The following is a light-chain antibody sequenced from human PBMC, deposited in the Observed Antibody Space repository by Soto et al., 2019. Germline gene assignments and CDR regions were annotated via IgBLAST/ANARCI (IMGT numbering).Light chain of an antibody. Sequence: SVLTQPASLSGSPGQAITLSCTGNSRDIGAYDYVSWYQQRPVKAPKLMIFDVTNRPSGVSDRFSGSKSGNTASLTISGLQTEDEADYYCSSYTSSSTPYVFGTGTKVTVL. V-gene: IGLV2-14*01. CDR1: SRDIGAYDY. CDR3: SSYTSSSTPYV. J-gene: IGLJ1*01. CDR2: DVT.